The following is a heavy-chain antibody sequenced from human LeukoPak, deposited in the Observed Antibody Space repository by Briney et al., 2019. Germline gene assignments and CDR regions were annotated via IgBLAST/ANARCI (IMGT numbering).Heavy chain of an antibody. CDR2: ISAYNGNT. D-gene: IGHD5-24*01. Sequence: GASVKVSCKASGYTFTSYGISWVRQAPGQGLEWMGWISAYNGNTNYAQKFQGRVTMTRDTSISTAYMELSRLRSDDTAVYYCARNNKMAIDYWGQGTLVTVSS. CDR1: GYTFTSYG. V-gene: IGHV1-18*01. CDR3: ARNNKMAIDY. J-gene: IGHJ4*02.